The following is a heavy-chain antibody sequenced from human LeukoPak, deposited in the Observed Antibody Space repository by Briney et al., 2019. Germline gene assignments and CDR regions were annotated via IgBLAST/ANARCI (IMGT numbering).Heavy chain of an antibody. D-gene: IGHD3-16*01. J-gene: IGHJ4*02. V-gene: IGHV1-69*13. CDR3: AREKSYGYIRADS. Sequence: ASVKVSCKASGGTFSSYAISWVRQAPGQGLEWMGGIIPIFGTANYAQKFQGRVTITADESTSTAYMELSSLRSEDTAVYYCAREKSYGYIRADSWGQGTLVAVSS. CDR1: GGTFSSYA. CDR2: IIPIFGTA.